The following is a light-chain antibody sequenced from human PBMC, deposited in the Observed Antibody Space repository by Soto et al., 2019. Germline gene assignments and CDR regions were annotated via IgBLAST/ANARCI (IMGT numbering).Light chain of an antibody. CDR1: QSVKSN. V-gene: IGKV3-15*01. CDR3: QQYNSWPLT. CDR2: GAS. Sequence: EIVMTQSPATLPVSPGERATLSCRASQSVKSNLAWYQQKPGQAPRLLVYGASTRATGIPARFSGSGSGTEFTLTISSLQSEDFAVYYCQQYNSWPLTFGGGTRVEIK. J-gene: IGKJ4*01.